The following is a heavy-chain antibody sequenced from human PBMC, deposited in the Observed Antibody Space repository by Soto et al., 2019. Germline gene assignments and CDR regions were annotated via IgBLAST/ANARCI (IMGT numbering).Heavy chain of an antibody. CDR2: ISYDGSNK. V-gene: IGHV3-30-3*01. D-gene: IGHD5-18*01. CDR3: AKVPVTSMVTRPNDAFDI. CDR1: GFTFSSYA. J-gene: IGHJ3*02. Sequence: GGSLRLSCAASGFTFSSYAMHWVRQAPGKGLEWVAVISYDGSNKYYADSVKGRFTISRDNSKNTLYLQMNSLRAEDTAVYYCAKVPVTSMVTRPNDAFDIWGQGTMVTVSS.